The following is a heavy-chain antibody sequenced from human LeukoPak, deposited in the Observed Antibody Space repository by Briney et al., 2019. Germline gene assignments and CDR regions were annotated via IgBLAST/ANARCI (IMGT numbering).Heavy chain of an antibody. Sequence: PGGSLRLSCVVSGVTFSTYAMSWVRQAPGKGLEWVSGISGSGGSTYYADSVKGRFTISRDNSKSTLYVEMNSLRAEDTAVYYCASLVATRYYFDFWGQGTLVTASS. D-gene: IGHD5-12*01. V-gene: IGHV3-23*01. CDR1: GVTFSTYA. CDR2: ISGSGGST. J-gene: IGHJ4*02. CDR3: ASLVATRYYFDF.